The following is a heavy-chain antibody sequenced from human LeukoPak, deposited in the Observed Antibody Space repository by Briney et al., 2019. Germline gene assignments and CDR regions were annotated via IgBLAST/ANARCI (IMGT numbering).Heavy chain of an antibody. V-gene: IGHV3-30*04. D-gene: IGHD4-17*01. CDR2: ISYDGSNK. CDR3: AIQTTVTKTFDY. J-gene: IGHJ4*02. Sequence: GGSLRLSCAASGFTFSSCAMHRVRQAPGKGLEWVAVISYDGSNKYYADSVKGRFTISRDNSKNTLYLQMNSLRAEDTAVYYCAIQTTVTKTFDYWGQGTLVTVSS. CDR1: GFTFSSCA.